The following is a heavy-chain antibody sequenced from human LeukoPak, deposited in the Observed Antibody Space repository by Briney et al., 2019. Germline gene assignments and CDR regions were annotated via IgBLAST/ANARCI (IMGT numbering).Heavy chain of an antibody. CDR2: INSNSGGT. D-gene: IGHD3-10*01. J-gene: IGHJ4*02. Sequence: ASVKVSCKASGYTFSDYSIHWVRQAPGQGLEWMGRINSNSGGTNYAQNFQGRVTMTRDTSISTAYMEVSGLTSDDTAVYYCARGGSRSGYLYYFDSWGPGTLVSVSS. V-gene: IGHV1-2*06. CDR1: GYTFSDYS. CDR3: ARGGSRSGYLYYFDS.